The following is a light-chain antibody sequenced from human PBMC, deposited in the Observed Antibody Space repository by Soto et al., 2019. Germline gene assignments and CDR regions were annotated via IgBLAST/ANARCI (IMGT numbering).Light chain of an antibody. CDR1: QTISNW. CDR2: KAS. J-gene: IGKJ1*01. Sequence: DIQMTQSPSTLSGSVGDRVTITCRASQTISNWLAWYQQKPGKAPKXLIYKASTLKSGVPSRFSGSRSGPDFTLTISSLQPEDFATYYCQQSYSSPPTFGQGTKVDIK. CDR3: QQSYSSPPT. V-gene: IGKV1-5*03.